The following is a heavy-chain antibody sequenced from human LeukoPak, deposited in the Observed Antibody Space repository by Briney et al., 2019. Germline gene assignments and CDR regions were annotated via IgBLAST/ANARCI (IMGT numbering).Heavy chain of an antibody. CDR2: ISSSGSTI. CDR3: ARVPPDDYGDYYYFDY. CDR1: GFTFSSYE. J-gene: IGHJ4*02. Sequence: GGSLRLSCAASGFTFSSYEMNWVRQAPGKGLEWVSYISSSGSTIYYADSVKGRFTISRDNAKNSLYLQMNSLRAEDTAFYYCARVPPDDYGDYYYFDYWGQGTLVTVSS. D-gene: IGHD4-17*01. V-gene: IGHV3-48*03.